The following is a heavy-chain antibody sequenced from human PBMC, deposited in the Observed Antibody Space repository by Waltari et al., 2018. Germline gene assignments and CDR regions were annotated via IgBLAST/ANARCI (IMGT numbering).Heavy chain of an antibody. V-gene: IGHV1-69*08. CDR2: IIPIFGTA. D-gene: IGHD3-3*01. Sequence: QVQLVQSGAEVKKPGSSVKVSCKASGGTFSSYALSWVRQAPGQGLEWMGRIIPIFGTANYAQKFQGRVTITADKSTSTAYMELSSLRSEDTAVYYCARGYILDDFWSGRFDYWGQGTLVTVSS. J-gene: IGHJ4*02. CDR3: ARGYILDDFWSGRFDY. CDR1: GGTFSSYA.